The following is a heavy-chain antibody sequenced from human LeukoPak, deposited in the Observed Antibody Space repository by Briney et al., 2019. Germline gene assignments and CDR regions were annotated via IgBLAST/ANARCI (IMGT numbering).Heavy chain of an antibody. CDR2: ISAYNGNT. D-gene: IGHD3-10*01. CDR3: ARDTASPLIWFGELLTDY. Sequence: ASVKVSCKASGYTFTSSGISWVRQAPGQGLEWMGWISAYNGNTNYAQKLQGRVTMTTDTSTSTAYMELRSLRSDDTAVYYCARDTASPLIWFGELLTDYWGQGTLVTVSS. V-gene: IGHV1-18*01. J-gene: IGHJ4*02. CDR1: GYTFTSSG.